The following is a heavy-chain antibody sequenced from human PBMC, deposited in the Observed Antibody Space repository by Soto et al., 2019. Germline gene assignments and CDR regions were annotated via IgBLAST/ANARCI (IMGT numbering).Heavy chain of an antibody. CDR2: INAGNGNT. Sequence: ASVKVSCKVSGVTFSSFAVHWVRLAAGQSFEWMGWINAGNGNTKYSQRFQHRVTIARDSFARTVYMELSSQTSEDTALYYSSRACESSPFLAAHSGQGTLVTVSS. CDR1: GVTFSSFA. D-gene: IGHD2-15*01. CDR3: SRACESSPFLAAH. J-gene: IGHJ4*02. V-gene: IGHV1-3*01.